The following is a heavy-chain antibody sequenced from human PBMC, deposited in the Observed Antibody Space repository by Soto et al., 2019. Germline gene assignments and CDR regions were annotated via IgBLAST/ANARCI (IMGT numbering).Heavy chain of an antibody. D-gene: IGHD3-16*01. CDR1: GGTFSSYA. J-gene: IGHJ6*02. V-gene: IGHV1-69*06. CDR3: WFYDYVWGSPPQWYGMDV. Sequence: SVKVSCKASGGTFSSYAISWVRQAPGQGLEWMGGIIPIFGTANYAQKFQGRVTITADKSTSTAYMELSSLRSEDTAVYYCWFYDYVWGSPPQWYGMDVWGQGTTVTVSS. CDR2: IIPIFGTA.